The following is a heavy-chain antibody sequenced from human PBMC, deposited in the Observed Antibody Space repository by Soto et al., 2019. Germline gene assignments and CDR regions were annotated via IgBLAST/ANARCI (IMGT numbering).Heavy chain of an antibody. CDR2: FRTSGDGGTT. D-gene: IGHD3-10*01. V-gene: IGHV3-23*01. CDR1: GFTFSSYS. CDR3: AKKVNSGPGSQYFDY. Sequence: EVQLLESGGGLVQPGGSLRLSCAASGFTFSSYSMSWVRQAPGKGLEWVSGFRTSGDGGTTYYADSVKGRFTISRDNSTNMLFLQMNSMRAEDTAIYYCAKKVNSGPGSQYFDYWGQGTLVTVSS. J-gene: IGHJ4*02.